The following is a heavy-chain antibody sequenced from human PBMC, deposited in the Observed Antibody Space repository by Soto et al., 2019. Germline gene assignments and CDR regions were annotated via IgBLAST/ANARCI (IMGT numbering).Heavy chain of an antibody. V-gene: IGHV4-34*01. D-gene: IGHD3-16*02. J-gene: IGHJ3*02. CDR3: ARSFMITFGGVIVAYAFDI. CDR1: GGSFSGYY. Sequence: SETLSLTCAVYGGSFSGYYWSWIRQPPGKGLEWIGEINHSGSTNYNPSLKSRVTISVDTSKNRFSLKLSFVTAADTVVYYCARSFMITFGGVIVAYAFDIWGQGTMVTVSS. CDR2: INHSGST.